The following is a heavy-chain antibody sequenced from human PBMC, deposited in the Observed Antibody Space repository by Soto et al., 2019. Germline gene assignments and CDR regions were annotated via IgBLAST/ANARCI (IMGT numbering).Heavy chain of an antibody. CDR3: ATAKLLLPWLFDY. CDR2: IYSGGST. J-gene: IGHJ4*02. V-gene: IGHV3-66*01. CDR1: GFTVSSKY. Sequence: GGSLRLSCAASGFTVSSKYMSWVRQAPGKGLEWVSVIYSGGSTYYADSVKGRFIISRDDSKNTLFLQMNSLRAEDTAVYYCATAKLLLPWLFDYWGQGTLVTVSS. D-gene: IGHD2-15*01.